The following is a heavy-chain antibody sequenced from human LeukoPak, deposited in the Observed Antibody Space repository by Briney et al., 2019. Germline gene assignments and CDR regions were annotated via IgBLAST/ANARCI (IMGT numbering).Heavy chain of an antibody. CDR3: TRLEGVAYGMDV. CDR1: GYTFTALY. J-gene: IGHJ6*02. Sequence: ASVKVSCKASGYTFTALYMHWVRQAPGQGLEWMGWINPSSGNTNYAEKFQGRVTMTRDTSISTAFMELSSLTSDDTAVYYCTRLEGVAYGMDVWGQGTTVTVSS. V-gene: IGHV1-2*02. CDR2: INPSSGNT.